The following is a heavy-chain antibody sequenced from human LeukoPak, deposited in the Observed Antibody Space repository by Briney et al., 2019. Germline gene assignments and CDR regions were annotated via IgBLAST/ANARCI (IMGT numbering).Heavy chain of an antibody. D-gene: IGHD5-24*01. V-gene: IGHV4-59*01. CDR3: ARDADGWFDP. CDR2: IYYSGST. Sequence: PSETLSLTCTVSGGSISSYYWSWIRQPPGKGLEWIGYIYYSGSTNYNPSLKSRVTISVDTSKNQFPLKLSSVTAADTAVYYCARDADGWFDPWGQGTLVTVSS. CDR1: GGSISSYY. J-gene: IGHJ5*02.